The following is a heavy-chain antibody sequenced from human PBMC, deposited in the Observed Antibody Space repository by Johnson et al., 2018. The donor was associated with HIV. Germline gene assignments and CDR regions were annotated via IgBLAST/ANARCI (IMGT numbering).Heavy chain of an antibody. CDR3: ARVGSSGWYEMDAFDI. V-gene: IGHV3-20*04. Sequence: VQLVESGGGVVRPGGSLRLSCAASGFTFDDYGMSWVRQAPGKGLEWVSGINWNGGSTGYADSVKGRFTISRDNSKNTLYLQMNSLRAEDTAVYYCARVGSSGWYEMDAFDIWGQGTMVIVSS. CDR2: INWNGGST. CDR1: GFTFDDYG. D-gene: IGHD6-19*01. J-gene: IGHJ3*02.